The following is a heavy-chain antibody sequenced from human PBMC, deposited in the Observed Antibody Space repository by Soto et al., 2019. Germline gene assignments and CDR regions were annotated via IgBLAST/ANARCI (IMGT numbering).Heavy chain of an antibody. D-gene: IGHD5-12*01. CDR1: GGSISSYY. Sequence: SETLSLTCTVSGGSISSYYWSWIRQPPGKGLEWIGYIYYSGSTNYNPSLKSRVTISVDTSKNQFSLKLSSVTAADTAVYYCASRRGGYDSTGHYYYYMDVWGKGTTVTVSS. J-gene: IGHJ6*03. V-gene: IGHV4-59*01. CDR3: ASRRGGYDSTGHYYYYMDV. CDR2: IYYSGST.